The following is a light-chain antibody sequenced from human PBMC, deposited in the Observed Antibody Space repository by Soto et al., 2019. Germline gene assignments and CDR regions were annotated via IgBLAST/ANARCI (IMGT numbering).Light chain of an antibody. CDR1: SSNIGSNP. Sequence: QSVLTQPPSASGTPGQRVTISCSGSSSNIGSNPVNWYQQLPGTAPKLLIYTNNQRPSGVPARFSGSKSGTSASLAISGLQSEDEADYYCPAWDDSLYGPVFGGGTKLTVL. V-gene: IGLV1-44*01. CDR3: PAWDDSLYGPV. J-gene: IGLJ2*01. CDR2: TNN.